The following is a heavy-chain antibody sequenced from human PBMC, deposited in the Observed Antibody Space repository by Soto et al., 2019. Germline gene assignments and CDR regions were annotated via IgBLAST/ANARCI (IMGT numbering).Heavy chain of an antibody. V-gene: IGHV4-59*01. J-gene: IGHJ5*02. Sequence: SETLSLTCTVSGGSTRNYFWSWIRQPPGKGLEWIGCIYYSGTTKYNSSLKSRVTISLDTSKNQFSLRLRSVTAADTSVYYCARYVNPYDTAVWFDPWGQGTLVTVSS. CDR2: IYYSGTT. CDR1: GGSTRNYF. CDR3: ARYVNPYDTAVWFDP. D-gene: IGHD3-9*01.